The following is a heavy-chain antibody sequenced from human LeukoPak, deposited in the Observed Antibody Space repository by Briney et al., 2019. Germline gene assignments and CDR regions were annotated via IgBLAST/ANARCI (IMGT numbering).Heavy chain of an antibody. CDR1: GYTFTYYH. CDR3: ANGGGSGSHNYFDN. V-gene: IGHV1-2*02. J-gene: IGHJ4*02. D-gene: IGHD3-10*01. CDR2: INPNSGAT. Sequence: ASVTVSFPASGYTFTYYHLHWVRHAPGQGLERMGWINPNSGATYFAQKFQGRVTITRDTSISTFYMELTRLRSDDTAIYYGANGGGSGSHNYFDNWGQGTLVTVSS.